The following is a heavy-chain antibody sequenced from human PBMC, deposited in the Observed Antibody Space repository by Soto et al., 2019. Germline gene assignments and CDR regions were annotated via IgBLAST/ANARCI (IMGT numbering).Heavy chain of an antibody. J-gene: IGHJ3*02. CDR2: INPGNGNT. CDR1: GYTFTTYA. Sequence: QVQLVQSGAEVKNPGASVKVSCKASGYTFTTYALHWVRQAPGQRLEWMGWINPGNGNTMYSQKFQGRATITRDTSATTAYMELSSLRPEDTAVYYCARTYYFDNVALVAFHIWGQGTMVTVSS. V-gene: IGHV1-3*01. CDR3: ARTYYFDNVALVAFHI. D-gene: IGHD3-22*01.